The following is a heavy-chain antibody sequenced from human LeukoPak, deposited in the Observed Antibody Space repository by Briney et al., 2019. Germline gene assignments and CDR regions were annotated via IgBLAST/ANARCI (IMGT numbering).Heavy chain of an antibody. CDR2: INPSGGST. D-gene: IGHD6-13*01. J-gene: IGHJ4*02. CDR3: ARDTRKPPAPSWYDY. V-gene: IGHV1-46*01. CDR1: GYTFTSYY. Sequence: ASVKVSCKASGYTFTSYYMHWVRQAPGQGLEWMGIINPSGGSTSYAQKFQGRVTMTRDTSTSTVYMELSSLRSEDTAVYYCARDTRKPPAPSWYDYWGQGTLVTVSS.